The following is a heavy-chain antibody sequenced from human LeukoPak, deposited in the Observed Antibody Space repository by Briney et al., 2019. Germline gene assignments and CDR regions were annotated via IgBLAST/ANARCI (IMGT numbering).Heavy chain of an antibody. CDR2: IYHSGST. V-gene: IGHV4-4*02. J-gene: IGHJ5*02. CDR3: ASHQSITIFGVVINNWFDP. CDR1: GGSISSSNW. Sequence: SGTLSLTCAVSGGSISSSNWWSWVRQPPGKGLEWIGEIYHSGSTNYNPPLKSRVTISVDKSKNQFSLKLSSVTAADTAVYYCASHQSITIFGVVINNWFDPWGQGTLVTVSS. D-gene: IGHD3-3*01.